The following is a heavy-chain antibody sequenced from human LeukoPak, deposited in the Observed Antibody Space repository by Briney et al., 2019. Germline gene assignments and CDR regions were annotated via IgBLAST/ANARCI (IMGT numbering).Heavy chain of an antibody. CDR1: GGSISSSSYY. CDR3: ARRDKGRPSPIDY. V-gene: IGHV4-39*01. J-gene: IGHJ4*02. CDR2: IYYSGST. D-gene: IGHD2-2*01. Sequence: SETLSLTCTFYGGSISSSSYYWGWIRQSPGKGLEWIGSIYYSGSTYYNPSLKSRVTISVDTSKNQFSLKLSSVTAADTAVYYCARRDKGRPSPIDYWGQGTLVTVSS.